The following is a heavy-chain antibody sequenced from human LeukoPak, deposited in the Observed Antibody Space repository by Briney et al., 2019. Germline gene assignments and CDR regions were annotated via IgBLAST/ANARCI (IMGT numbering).Heavy chain of an antibody. V-gene: IGHV3-23*01. Sequence: GGSLRLSCAASGFTFSSYAMSWVRQAPGKGLEWVSAISGSGGSTYYADSEKGRFTISRDNSKNTLYLQMNSLRAEDTAVYYCAKEPSRLNWNIKWFDPWGQGTLVTVSS. J-gene: IGHJ5*02. CDR1: GFTFSSYA. CDR2: ISGSGGST. D-gene: IGHD1/OR15-1a*01. CDR3: AKEPSRLNWNIKWFDP.